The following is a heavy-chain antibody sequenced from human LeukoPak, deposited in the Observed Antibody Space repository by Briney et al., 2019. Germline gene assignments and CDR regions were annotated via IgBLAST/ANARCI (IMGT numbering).Heavy chain of an antibody. CDR2: IYYSAST. Sequence: SETLSLTCTVSGGSISSYYWSWIRQPPGKGLEWIGYIYYSASTNYNPSLKSRVTISVDTSKNQFSLKLSSVTAADTAVYYCARVSEYSSSWYGYNWFDPWGQGTLVTVSS. CDR3: ARVSEYSSSWYGYNWFDP. J-gene: IGHJ5*02. CDR1: GGSISSYY. V-gene: IGHV4-59*01. D-gene: IGHD6-13*01.